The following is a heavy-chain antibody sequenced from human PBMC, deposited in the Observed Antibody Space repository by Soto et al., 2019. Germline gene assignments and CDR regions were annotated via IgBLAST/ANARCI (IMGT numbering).Heavy chain of an antibody. CDR3: ARDINYYDSSGPPDY. J-gene: IGHJ4*02. CDR2: IWYDGSNK. D-gene: IGHD3-22*01. Sequence: QVQLVESGGGVVQPGRSLRLSCAASGFTFSSYGMHWVRQAPGKGLEWVAVIWYDGSNKYYADSVKGRFTISRDNSKNTLYLQMNSLRAEDTAVYYGARDINYYDSSGPPDYWGQGTLVTVSS. V-gene: IGHV3-33*01. CDR1: GFTFSSYG.